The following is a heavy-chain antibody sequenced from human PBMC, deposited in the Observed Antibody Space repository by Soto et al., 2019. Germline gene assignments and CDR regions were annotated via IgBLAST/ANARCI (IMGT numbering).Heavy chain of an antibody. J-gene: IGHJ4*02. CDR2: ISANGQGI. CDR3: SKDRNYPRDQFHY. Sequence: GSLRLSCAASGFTFSTYALSWVRQAPGKGLEWVSAISANGQGIYYADSVRGRFTISRDNSKNTIFLHMDSLRAEDTAVYYCSKDRNYPRDQFHYWGQGTLVTVSS. D-gene: IGHD1-7*01. CDR1: GFTFSTYA. V-gene: IGHV3-23*01.